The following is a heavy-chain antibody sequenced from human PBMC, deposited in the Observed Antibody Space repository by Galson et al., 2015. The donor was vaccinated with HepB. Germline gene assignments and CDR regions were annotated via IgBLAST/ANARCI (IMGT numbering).Heavy chain of an antibody. D-gene: IGHD1-14*01. CDR2: IYSGGST. J-gene: IGHJ4*02. CDR3: AREGNPQRGNHAMGY. V-gene: IGHV3-66*01. Sequence: SLRLSCAASGFTVSSNYMSWVRQAPGKGLEWVSVIYSGGSTYYADSVKGRFTISRDNSKNTLYLQMNSLRAEDTAVYYCAREGNPQRGNHAMGYWGQGTLVTVSS. CDR1: GFTVSSNY.